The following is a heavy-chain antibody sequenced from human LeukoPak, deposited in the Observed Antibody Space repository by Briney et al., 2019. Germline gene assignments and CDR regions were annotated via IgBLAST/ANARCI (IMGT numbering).Heavy chain of an antibody. J-gene: IGHJ6*02. V-gene: IGHV4-34*01. CDR3: ASRRLLGYYYYGMDV. Sequence: SETLSLTCAVYGGSFSGYYWSWIRQLPGKGLEWIGEINHSGSTNYNPSLKSRVTISVDTSKNQFSLKLSSVTAADTAVYYCASRRLLGYYYYGMDVWGQGTTVTVSS. CDR1: GGSFSGYY. CDR2: INHSGST.